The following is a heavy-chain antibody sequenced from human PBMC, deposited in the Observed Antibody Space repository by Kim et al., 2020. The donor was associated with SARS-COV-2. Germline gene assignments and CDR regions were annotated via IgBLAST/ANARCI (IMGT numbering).Heavy chain of an antibody. J-gene: IGHJ4*02. V-gene: IGHV4-59*08. D-gene: IGHD6-19*01. CDR2: IYYSGST. CDR1: GGSISDFH. CDR3: ARQWTFSSGWWTLDY. Sequence: SETLSLTCTVSGGSISDFHWSWIRQPPGKGLEWIGYIYYSGSTNYNPSLKSRVTISVDKSKNHFSLKLRSVTAADTAFYYCARQWTFSSGWWTLDYWGRGTLVTVSS.